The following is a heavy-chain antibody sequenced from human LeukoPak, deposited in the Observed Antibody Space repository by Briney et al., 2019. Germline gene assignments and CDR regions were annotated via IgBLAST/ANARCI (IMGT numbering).Heavy chain of an antibody. D-gene: IGHD6-13*01. CDR1: GFTFSSYN. Sequence: GGSLRLSCAASGFTFSSYNMNWVRQLPGKGLQWVSSISPSSSYIYYADSVKGRFTISRDDAKNSLYLKMNSLTVGDTAVYYCVRDDAAWLYWGRGALVTVS. V-gene: IGHV3-21*06. CDR3: VRDDAAWLY. CDR2: ISPSSSYI. J-gene: IGHJ4*02.